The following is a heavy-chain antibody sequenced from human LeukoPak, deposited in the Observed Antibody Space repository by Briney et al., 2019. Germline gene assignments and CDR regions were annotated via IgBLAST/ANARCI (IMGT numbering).Heavy chain of an antibody. D-gene: IGHD5-18*01. J-gene: IGHJ4*02. CDR3: ARGRKWIQLWSLDY. CDR2: INHSGST. Sequence: PSETLSLTCAVYGGSFSGYYWSWIRQPPGKGLEWIGEINHSGSTNYNPSLKSRVTISVDTSKNQFSLKLSSVTAADTAVYYCARGRKWIQLWSLDYWGQGTLVTVSS. CDR1: GGSFSGYY. V-gene: IGHV4-34*01.